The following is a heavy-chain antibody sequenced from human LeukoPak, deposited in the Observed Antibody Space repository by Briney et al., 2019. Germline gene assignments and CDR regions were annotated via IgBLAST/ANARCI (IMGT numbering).Heavy chain of an antibody. CDR2: ISYDGSNK. CDR1: GFTFSSYG. V-gene: IGHV3-30*03. J-gene: IGHJ4*02. Sequence: GGSLRLSCAASGFTFSSYGMHWVRQAPGKGLEWVAVISYDGSNKYYADSVKGRFTISRDNSKNTLYLQMNSLRAEDTAVYYCARADSRYCSSTSCYRSYDYWGQGTLVTVSS. D-gene: IGHD2-2*01. CDR3: ARADSRYCSSTSCYRSYDY.